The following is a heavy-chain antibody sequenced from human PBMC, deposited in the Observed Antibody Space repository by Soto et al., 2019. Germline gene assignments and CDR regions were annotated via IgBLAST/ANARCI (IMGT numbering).Heavy chain of an antibody. D-gene: IGHD2-2*01. CDR1: GFTFSSYS. V-gene: IGHV3-21*01. J-gene: IGHJ5*02. CDR3: ASASDIVVVPAAIYWFDP. CDR2: ISSSSSYI. Sequence: GGSLRLSCAASGFTFSSYSMNWVRQAPGKGLEWVSSISSSSSYIYYADSVKGRFTISRDNAKNSLYLQMNSLRAEDTAVYYCASASDIVVVPAAIYWFDPWGQGTLVTVSS.